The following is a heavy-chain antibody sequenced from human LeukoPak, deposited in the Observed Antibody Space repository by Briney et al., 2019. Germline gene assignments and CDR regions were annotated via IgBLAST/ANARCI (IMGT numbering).Heavy chain of an antibody. D-gene: IGHD2-21*01. CDR3: AKEGVLAVVMSAISLYYFDY. CDR1: GFTFSSYA. Sequence: QPGGSLRLSCAASGFTFSSYAMSWVRQAPGKGLEWVSAISGGGSSTYYADSVKGRFTISRDSSKNTLYLQMNSLRAEDTAVYYCAKEGVLAVVMSAISLYYFDYWGQGTLVTVSS. CDR2: ISGGGSST. J-gene: IGHJ4*02. V-gene: IGHV3-23*01.